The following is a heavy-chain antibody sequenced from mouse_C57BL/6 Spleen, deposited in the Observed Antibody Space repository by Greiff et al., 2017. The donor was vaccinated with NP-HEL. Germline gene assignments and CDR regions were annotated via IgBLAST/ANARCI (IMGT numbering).Heavy chain of an antibody. D-gene: IGHD2-5*01. J-gene: IGHJ4*01. CDR1: GYSFTGYY. Sequence: SGPELVKPGASVKISCKASGYSFTGYYMNWVKQSPEKSLEWIGEINPSTGGTTYNQKFKAKATLTVDKSSSTAYMQLKSLTSEDSAVYDCARGGYSSLYYARDYWGQGTAVTVSS. CDR3: ARGGYSSLYYARDY. CDR2: INPSTGGT. V-gene: IGHV1-42*01.